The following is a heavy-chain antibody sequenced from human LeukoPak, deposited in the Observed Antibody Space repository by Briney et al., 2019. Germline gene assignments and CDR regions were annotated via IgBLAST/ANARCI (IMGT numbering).Heavy chain of an antibody. CDR3: ARDPPDY. J-gene: IGHJ4*02. V-gene: IGHV3-48*03. Sequence: PGGSLRLSCAASGFTFSSYEMNWVRQAPGKGLEWVSYILNSGTTTYYADSVKGRFTISRDNAKYSLYLQMNSLRAEDTGVYYCARDPPDYWGQGILVTVSS. CDR1: GFTFSSYE. CDR2: ILNSGTTT.